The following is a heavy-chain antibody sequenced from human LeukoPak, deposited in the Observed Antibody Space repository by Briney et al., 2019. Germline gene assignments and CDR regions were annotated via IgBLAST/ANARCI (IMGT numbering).Heavy chain of an antibody. Sequence: PGGSLRLSCAASGFTFSNAWMSWVRQAPGKGLEWVGRIKSKTDGGTTDYAVPVKGRFTISRDDSKNTLYLQMNSLKTEDTAMYYCTTPPPGSGWYGGWFDPWGQGTLVTVSS. J-gene: IGHJ5*02. CDR2: IKSKTDGGTT. D-gene: IGHD6-19*01. CDR3: TTPPPGSGWYGGWFDP. V-gene: IGHV3-15*01. CDR1: GFTFSNAW.